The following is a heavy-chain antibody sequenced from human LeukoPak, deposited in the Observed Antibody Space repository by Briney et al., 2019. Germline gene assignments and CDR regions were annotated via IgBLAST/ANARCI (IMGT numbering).Heavy chain of an antibody. V-gene: IGHV3-48*03. D-gene: IGHD3-16*02. Sequence: QPAGTLTLSCAASGYTFSSYELNWVRQPPAHGKEWDSYISSSGSTIYYSDSVKGRFTISRDNAKNSLYLQINSLGAEDTAVYYCAREVVGGVIVMRGGGYFDYWGQGTLVPGSS. CDR1: GYTFSSYE. J-gene: IGHJ4*02. CDR3: AREVVGGVIVMRGGGYFDY. CDR2: ISSSGSTI.